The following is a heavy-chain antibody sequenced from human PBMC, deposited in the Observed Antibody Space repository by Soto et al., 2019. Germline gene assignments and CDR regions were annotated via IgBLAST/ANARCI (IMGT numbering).Heavy chain of an antibody. D-gene: IGHD3-22*01. CDR1: GFTFSNAW. V-gene: IGHV3-15*07. CDR2: IKSKTDGGTT. Sequence: EVQLVESGGGLVKPGGSLRLSCAASGFTFSNAWMNWVRQAPGKGLEWVGRIKSKTDGGTTDYAAPVKGRFTISRDDSQNTLFLQMNSLKTEDTAVYYCTTDRYYYDSSGYYYYGAFDIWGQGTMVTVSS. CDR3: TTDRYYYDSSGYYYYGAFDI. J-gene: IGHJ3*02.